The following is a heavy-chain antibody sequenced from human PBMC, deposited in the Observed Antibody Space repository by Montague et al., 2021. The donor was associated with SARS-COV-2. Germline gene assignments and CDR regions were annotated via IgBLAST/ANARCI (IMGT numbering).Heavy chain of an antibody. V-gene: IGHV4-39*01. CDR3: ASLGSPAYCGGDCYLRDYGTDV. D-gene: IGHD2-21*02. CDR1: GGSITSSANY. J-gene: IGHJ6*02. CDR2: IFYRGKT. Sequence: SETLSLTCTVSGGSITSSANYGSWIGKSPGKGLEWIGTIFYRGKTYSNRSLKSGLTISMERSKSQVSLKINSVPAADTAVYFCASLGSPAYCGGDCYLRDYGTDVWGQGTRVTVSS.